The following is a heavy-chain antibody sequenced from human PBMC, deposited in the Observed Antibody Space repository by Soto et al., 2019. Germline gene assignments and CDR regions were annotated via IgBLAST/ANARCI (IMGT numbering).Heavy chain of an antibody. CDR3: VKARNYAWGSYRSSLAY. Sequence: PGGSLRLSCSASGFTFSSYAMHWVRQAPGKGLEYVSAISSNGGSTYYADSVKGRFTISRDNSKNTLYLQMSSLRAEDTAVYYCVKARNYAWGSYRSSLAYWGQGTLVTVSS. CDR1: GFTFSSYA. J-gene: IGHJ4*02. D-gene: IGHD3-16*02. V-gene: IGHV3-64D*06. CDR2: ISSNGGST.